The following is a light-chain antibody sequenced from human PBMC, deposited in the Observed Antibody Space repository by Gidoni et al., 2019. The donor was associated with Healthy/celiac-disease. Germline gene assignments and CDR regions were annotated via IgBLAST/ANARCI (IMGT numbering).Light chain of an antibody. CDR3: QQYGSSPPYT. V-gene: IGKV3-20*01. Sequence: EIVLTQSPGTLSLSPGERATLSCRASQSVSSRYVALYQHKPCQAPRPLIYGASSRATGIPVRFSCSGSGTDFTLTISRLEPEDFAVYYCQQYGSSPPYTFGQGTKLEIK. CDR2: GAS. CDR1: QSVSSRY. J-gene: IGKJ2*01.